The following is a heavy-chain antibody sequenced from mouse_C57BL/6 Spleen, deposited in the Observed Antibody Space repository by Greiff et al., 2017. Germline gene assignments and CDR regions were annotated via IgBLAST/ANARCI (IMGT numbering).Heavy chain of an antibody. V-gene: IGHV5-17*01. CDR3: AQEAGT. CDR1: GFTFSDHG. Sequence: EVKLVESGGGLVKPGGSLKLSCAASGFTFSDHGMDWVRQAPEKGLEWVAYISSGSSTIYYADTVKGRFTISRDNAKNTLFLQMASLRSEDTAMYYCAQEAGTGGQGTLVTVSA. J-gene: IGHJ3*01. CDR2: ISSGSSTI. D-gene: IGHD3-3*01.